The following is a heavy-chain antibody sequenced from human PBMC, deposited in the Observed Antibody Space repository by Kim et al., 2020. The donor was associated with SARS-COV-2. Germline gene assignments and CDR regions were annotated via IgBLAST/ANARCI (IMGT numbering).Heavy chain of an antibody. CDR2: IIPIFGTA. Sequence: SVKVSCKASGGTFSSYAISWVRQAPGQGLEWMGGIIPIFGTANYAQKFQGRVTITADESTRTAYMELSSLRSEDTAVYYCAGPGYCSGGSCYSLASSFYGMDVWGQGTTVTVSS. CDR1: GGTFSSYA. V-gene: IGHV1-69*13. J-gene: IGHJ6*02. D-gene: IGHD2-15*01. CDR3: AGPGYCSGGSCYSLASSFYGMDV.